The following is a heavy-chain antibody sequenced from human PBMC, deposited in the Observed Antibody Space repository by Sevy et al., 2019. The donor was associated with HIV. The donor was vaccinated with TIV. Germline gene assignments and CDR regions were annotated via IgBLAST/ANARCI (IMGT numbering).Heavy chain of an antibody. CDR3: VRSRLLGYTAMIPDY. CDR1: GFTLGDYA. Sequence: GGSLRLSCTTSGFTLGDYAMSWVRQAPGKGLEWVGFMRSKAFGGTTDYAASVQGRFTISTDDSKATARLQMNSLRTEDTGVYYCVRSRLLGYTAMIPDYWGQGTLVTVSS. J-gene: IGHJ4*02. D-gene: IGHD5-18*01. CDR2: MRSKAFGGTT. V-gene: IGHV3-49*04.